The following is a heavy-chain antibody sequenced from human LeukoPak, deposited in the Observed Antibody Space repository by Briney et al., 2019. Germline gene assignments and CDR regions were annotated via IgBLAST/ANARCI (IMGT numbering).Heavy chain of an antibody. Sequence: ASVKVSCKASGYTFTSYGISWVRQAPGQGLEWMGWISAYNGNTNYAQKLQGRVTMTTDTSTSTAYMELRSLRSDDTAVYYCARLAQSAPTGDNWFDPWGQGTLVTVSS. CDR2: ISAYNGNT. V-gene: IGHV1-18*01. CDR3: ARLAQSAPTGDNWFDP. J-gene: IGHJ5*02. CDR1: GYTFTSYG.